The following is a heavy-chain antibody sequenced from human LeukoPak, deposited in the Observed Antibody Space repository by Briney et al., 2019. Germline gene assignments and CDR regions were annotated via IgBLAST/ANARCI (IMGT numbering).Heavy chain of an antibody. CDR1: GYSFTSYW. D-gene: IGHD6-13*01. V-gene: IGHV5-51*01. Sequence: AESLKISCKGSGYSFTSYWIGWVRQMPGKGLEWMGIIYPGDSDTRYSPSFQGQVTISADKSISTAYLQWSSLKASDTAMYYCARHGIAAAGTVYYYMDVWGKGTTVTVSS. CDR2: IYPGDSDT. J-gene: IGHJ6*03. CDR3: ARHGIAAAGTVYYYMDV.